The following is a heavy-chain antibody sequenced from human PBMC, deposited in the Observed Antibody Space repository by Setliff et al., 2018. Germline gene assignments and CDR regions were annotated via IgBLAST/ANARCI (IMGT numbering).Heavy chain of an antibody. Sequence: ASVKVSCKASGYTFTGYYMHWVRQAPGQGLEWMGWINPNSGGTNYAQKFQGWVTMTRDTSISTAYMELSRLRSEDTAVYYCASKFNPAFSSETVIGYFYNSMDVWGKGTTVTVSS. CDR1: GYTFTGYY. CDR2: INPNSGGT. D-gene: IGHD3-3*01. CDR3: ASKFNPAFSSETVIGYFYNSMDV. J-gene: IGHJ6*03. V-gene: IGHV1-2*04.